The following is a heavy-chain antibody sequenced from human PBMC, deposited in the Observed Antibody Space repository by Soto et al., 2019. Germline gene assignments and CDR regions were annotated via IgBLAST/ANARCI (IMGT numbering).Heavy chain of an antibody. V-gene: IGHV1-46*01. J-gene: IGHJ4*02. CDR1: GYTFTTYF. CDR2: VRPSGGNT. D-gene: IGHD6-19*01. Sequence: GASVNVSCKASGYTFTTYFIHWVRQAPGQGLEWMGIVRPSGGNTAYAQRFQGRLTMTRDTSTSTVYMELSSLRSDDTAVYYCARDGSASDFDYWGQGTLVTVSS. CDR3: ARDGSASDFDY.